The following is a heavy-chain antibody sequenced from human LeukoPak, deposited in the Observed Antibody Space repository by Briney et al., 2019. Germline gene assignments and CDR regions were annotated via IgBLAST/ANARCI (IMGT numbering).Heavy chain of an antibody. V-gene: IGHV3-15*01. J-gene: IGHJ6*03. CDR3: TTDPNYYASSGYYPYYYYYMDV. Sequence: GGSLRLSCAASGFTFSNAWMSWVRQAPGKGLEGVGRIKSKTDGGTTDYAAPVKGRFTISRDDSKNTLYLQMNSLKTEDTAVYYCTTDPNYYASSGYYPYYYYYMDVWGKGSTVTVSS. D-gene: IGHD3-22*01. CDR1: GFTFSNAW. CDR2: IKSKTDGGTT.